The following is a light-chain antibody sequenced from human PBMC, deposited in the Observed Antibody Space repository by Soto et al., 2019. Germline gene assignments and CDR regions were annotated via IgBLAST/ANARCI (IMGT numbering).Light chain of an antibody. Sequence: EIVLTQSPATLSLSPGERATLSCRASQSVRSYLAWYQQKPGQAPRLLIYDASNRATDIPARFSGSGSGTDFTLTISSLQSEDFALYYCQQYNKWPLITFGQGTRLEIK. CDR3: QQYNKWPLIT. V-gene: IGKV3-11*01. J-gene: IGKJ5*01. CDR2: DAS. CDR1: QSVRSY.